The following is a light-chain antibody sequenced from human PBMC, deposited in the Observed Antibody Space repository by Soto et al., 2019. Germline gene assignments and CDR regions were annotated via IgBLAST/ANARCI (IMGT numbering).Light chain of an antibody. J-gene: IGKJ1*01. CDR2: GAS. Sequence: AIRMTQSPSSLYASTGDRVTITCRASQCINSYLAWYQPKPGKAPNLLFSGASTLPSGVPSRFSGSGSGTDFTLTISCLQSEDFANYYCQQEHNYPWTFGQGTEVEIK. CDR3: QQEHNYPWT. V-gene: IGKV1-8*01. CDR1: QCINSY.